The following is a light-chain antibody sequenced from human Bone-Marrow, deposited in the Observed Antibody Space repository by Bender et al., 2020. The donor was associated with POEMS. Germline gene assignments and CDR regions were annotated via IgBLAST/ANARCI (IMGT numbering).Light chain of an antibody. V-gene: IGLV2-14*01. J-gene: IGLJ2*01. CDR3: SSYTRSATVV. CDR2: DVS. CDR1: STDVGGYNY. Sequence: QSVLTQPASVSGSPGQSITISCTGTSTDVGGYNYVSWYQQHAGKVPKLMIYDVSKRPSGVSNRFSGSKSGNTASLTISGLQAEDEADYYCSSYTRSATVVFGGGTKLTVL.